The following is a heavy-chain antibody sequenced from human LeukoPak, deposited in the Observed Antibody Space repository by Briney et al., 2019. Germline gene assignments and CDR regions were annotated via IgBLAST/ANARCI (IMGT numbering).Heavy chain of an antibody. V-gene: IGHV4-31*03. Sequence: SETLSLTCTVSGGSISSGGYYWSWLRQHPGKGLEWIGYIYYSGSTYYNPSLKSRVTISVDTSKKQFSLKLTSVTAADTAFYYCARGKRRDSFKSDFDIWGQGTMVTVSS. CDR3: ARGKRRDSFKSDFDI. J-gene: IGHJ3*02. CDR2: IYYSGST. CDR1: GGSISSGGYY. D-gene: IGHD3-22*01.